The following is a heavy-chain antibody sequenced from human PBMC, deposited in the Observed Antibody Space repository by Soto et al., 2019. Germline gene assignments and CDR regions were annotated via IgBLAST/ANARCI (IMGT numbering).Heavy chain of an antibody. J-gene: IGHJ4*02. CDR2: ISWNSGSI. Sequence: DVQLVESGGGLVQPGRSLRLSCAASGFTFDDYAMHWVRQAPGKGLEWVSGISWNSGSIGYADSVKGRFTISRDNAKNSLYLQMNSLRAEDTALYYCAKDINYGGNYFDYWGQGTLVTVSS. CDR1: GFTFDDYA. V-gene: IGHV3-9*01. D-gene: IGHD4-17*01. CDR3: AKDINYGGNYFDY.